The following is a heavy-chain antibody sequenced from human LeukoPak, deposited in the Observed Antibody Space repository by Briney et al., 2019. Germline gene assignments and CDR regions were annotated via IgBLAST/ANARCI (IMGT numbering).Heavy chain of an antibody. D-gene: IGHD6-19*01. CDR2: ISGSGDST. CDR1: GFTFSSYA. J-gene: IGHJ6*02. Sequence: GGSLRLSCAASGFTFSSYAMSWVRQAPGKGLEWVSAISGSGDSTYYADSVKGRFTISRDNSKNTLYLQMNSLRAEDTAVYYCAKALEGLSGWLIPLYYYYGMDVWGQGTTVTVSS. CDR3: AKALEGLSGWLIPLYYYYGMDV. V-gene: IGHV3-23*01.